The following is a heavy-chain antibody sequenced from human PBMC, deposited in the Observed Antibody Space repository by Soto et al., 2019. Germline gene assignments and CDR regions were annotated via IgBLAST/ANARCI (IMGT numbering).Heavy chain of an antibody. D-gene: IGHD3-10*01. Sequence: ASVKVSCKASGYTFTSYAMHWVRQAPGQRIELMGWINVDNGNTKYAQKFQGRVTMTTDTSTSTAYMELRSLRSDDTAVYYCARGVGSGSYYNQYNWFDPWGQGTLVTVSS. CDR3: ARGVGSGSYYNQYNWFDP. J-gene: IGHJ5*02. CDR2: INVDNGNT. CDR1: GYTFTSYA. V-gene: IGHV1-3*01.